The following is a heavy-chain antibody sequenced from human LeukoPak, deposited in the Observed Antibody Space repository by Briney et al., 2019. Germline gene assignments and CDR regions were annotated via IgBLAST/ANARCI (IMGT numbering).Heavy chain of an antibody. CDR3: ARVSPYPYYFDY. Sequence: SETLSLTCTVSGGSISSSSYYWGWIRQPPGKGLEWIGSIYTSGSTNYNPSLKSRVTISVDTSKNQFSLKLSSVTAADTAVYYCARVSPYPYYFDYWGQGTLVTVSS. CDR1: GGSISSSSYY. J-gene: IGHJ4*02. CDR2: IYTSGST. V-gene: IGHV4-39*07.